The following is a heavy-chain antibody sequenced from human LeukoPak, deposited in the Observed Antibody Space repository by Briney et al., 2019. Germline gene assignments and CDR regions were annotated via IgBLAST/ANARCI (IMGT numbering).Heavy chain of an antibody. V-gene: IGHV3-23*01. D-gene: IGHD5-18*01. CDR2: IFGSGGSP. J-gene: IGHJ4*02. CDR1: GFTFGSHA. CDR3: GKTTVGYSSGQKPAWPVDY. Sequence: GGSLRLSCEASGFTFGSHAMYWVRQAPGKGLEWVAGIFGSGGSPHYADPVKGRFTISRDNSRNTVYLKINSLRAEDTAVYYCGKTTVGYSSGQKPAWPVDYWGQGTLVTVSS.